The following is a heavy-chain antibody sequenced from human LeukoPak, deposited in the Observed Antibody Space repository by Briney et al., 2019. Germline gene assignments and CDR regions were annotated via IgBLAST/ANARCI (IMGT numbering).Heavy chain of an antibody. CDR1: GYTFTSYD. CDR2: MNPNSGNT. CDR3: ARSKIWDYYDSSGSDY. V-gene: IGHV1-8*01. Sequence: PAASVKVSCKASGYTFTSYDINWVRQATGQGLEWMGWMNPNSGNTGYAQKFQGRVTMTRNTSISTAYMELSSLRSEDTAVYYCARSKIWDYYDSSGSDYWGQGTLVTVSS. D-gene: IGHD3-22*01. J-gene: IGHJ4*02.